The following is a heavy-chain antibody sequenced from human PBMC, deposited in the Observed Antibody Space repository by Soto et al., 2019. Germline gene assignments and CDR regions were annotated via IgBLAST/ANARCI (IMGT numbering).Heavy chain of an antibody. V-gene: IGHV4-4*07. CDR3: ARSRGYGMVYATSVGYGMDV. CDR2: IYTSGST. J-gene: IGHJ6*02. D-gene: IGHD2-8*01. Sequence: CTVSGGSIISYYWSWIRQPAGKGLEWIGRIYTSGSTNYNPSLKSRVTMSVDTSKNQFSLKLSSVTAADTAVYYCARSRGYGMVYATSVGYGMDVWGQGTTVTVSS. CDR1: GGSIISYY.